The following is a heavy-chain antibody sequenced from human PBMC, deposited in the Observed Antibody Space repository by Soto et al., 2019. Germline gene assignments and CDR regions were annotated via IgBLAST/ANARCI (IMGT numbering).Heavy chain of an antibody. J-gene: IGHJ4*02. CDR2: IIPIFGTA. CDR1: GGTFSSYA. CDR3: ARVQLYYYDSSGPSFDY. D-gene: IGHD3-22*01. V-gene: IGHV1-69*06. Sequence: VQLVQSGAEVKKPGSSVKVSCKASGGTFSSYAISWVRQAPGQGLEWMGGIIPIFGTANYAQKFQGRVTITADKSTSTAYMELSSLRSEDTAVYYCARVQLYYYDSSGPSFDYWGQGTLVTVSS.